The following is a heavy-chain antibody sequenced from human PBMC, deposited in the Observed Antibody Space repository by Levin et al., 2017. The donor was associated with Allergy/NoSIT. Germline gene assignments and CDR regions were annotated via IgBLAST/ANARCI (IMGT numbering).Heavy chain of an antibody. J-gene: IGHJ4*02. CDR1: GFTFSSYA. CDR3: AKCISDYSSSLFDY. Sequence: PGGSLRLSCAASGFTFSSYAMTWVRQAPGKGLEWVSTISGSNSGTYYADSVRGRFTSSRDNSKNTLYLQMNSLRAEDTAVYYCAKCISDYSSSLFDYWGQGTLVTVSS. D-gene: IGHD3-22*01. CDR2: ISGSNSGT. V-gene: IGHV3-23*01.